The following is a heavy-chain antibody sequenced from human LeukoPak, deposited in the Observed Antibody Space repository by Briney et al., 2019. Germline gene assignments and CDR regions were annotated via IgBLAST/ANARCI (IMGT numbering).Heavy chain of an antibody. D-gene: IGHD1-26*01. J-gene: IGHJ4*02. CDR2: MNPNSGNT. Sequence: ASVKVSCKPSKDTFTTYDVNWVRQATGLGLEWMGWMNPNSGNTGYAQKFQGRVTMTMNSSISTAYMELTSLTSEDTAVYYCARSTMGARRRYDYWGQETLVTVSS. V-gene: IGHV1-8*01. CDR1: KDTFTTYD. CDR3: ARSTMGARRRYDY.